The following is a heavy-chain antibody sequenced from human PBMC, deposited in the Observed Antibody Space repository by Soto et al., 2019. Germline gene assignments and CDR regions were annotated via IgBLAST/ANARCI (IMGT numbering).Heavy chain of an antibody. CDR3: ARDARPYYVDYYYGMDV. J-gene: IGHJ6*02. CDR2: INAYNGNT. D-gene: IGHD3-10*02. Sequence: ASVKVSCKASGYTFTSYAMHWVRQAPGQRLEWMGWINAYNGNTNYAQKIQGRVTMTTDTSASTAYMELRSLRSDDTAVYYCARDARPYYVDYYYGMDVWGQGTTVTVSS. CDR1: GYTFTSYA. V-gene: IGHV1-3*01.